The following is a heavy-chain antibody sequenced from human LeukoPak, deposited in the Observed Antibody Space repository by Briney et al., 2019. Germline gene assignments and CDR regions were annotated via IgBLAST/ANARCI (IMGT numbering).Heavy chain of an antibody. V-gene: IGHV3-30-3*01. J-gene: IGHJ4*02. CDR2: ISYDGSNK. CDR3: ARGLDSSGYYIDS. Sequence: PGGSLRLSCAASGFTFSSYAMHWVRQAPGKGLEWVAVISYDGSNKYYADSVKGRFTISRDNSKNTLYLQMNSLRAEDTAVYYCARGLDSSGYYIDSWGQGTLVTVSS. CDR1: GFTFSSYA. D-gene: IGHD3-22*01.